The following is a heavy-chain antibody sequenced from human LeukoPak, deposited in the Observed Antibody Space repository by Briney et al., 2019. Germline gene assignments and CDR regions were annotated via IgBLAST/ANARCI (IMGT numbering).Heavy chain of an antibody. CDR2: IYHSGSM. CDR1: GASISSSNW. CDR3: ASVYGSGYQRE. Sequence: PSGTLSLTCAVSGASISSSNWWGWVRQPPGKGREWIGEIYHSGSMNYKPSLKSRVTISVEKSKNQFSLKLSSVTAADTAVYYCASVYGSGYQREWGQGILVTVSS. D-gene: IGHD3-10*01. V-gene: IGHV4-4*02. J-gene: IGHJ4*02.